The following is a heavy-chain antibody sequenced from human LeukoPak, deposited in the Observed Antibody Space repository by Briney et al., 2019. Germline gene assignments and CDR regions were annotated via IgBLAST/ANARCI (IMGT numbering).Heavy chain of an antibody. J-gene: IGHJ4*02. V-gene: IGHV3-20*04. CDR2: INWSGGST. Sequence: GGSLRLSCTASGFAFDEHCMSWVRRAPGKGLEWVSGINWSGGSTGYADPLRGRFTISRDNAKHSLYLQLDSLRAEDTALFYCARALITSPFYFDYWGQGALVTVSS. CDR3: ARALITSPFYFDY. D-gene: IGHD2-2*01. CDR1: GFAFDEHC.